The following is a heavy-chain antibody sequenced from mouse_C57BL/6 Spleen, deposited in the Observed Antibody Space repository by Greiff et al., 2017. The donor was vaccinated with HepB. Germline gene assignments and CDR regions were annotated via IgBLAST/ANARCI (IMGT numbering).Heavy chain of an antibody. CDR3: ARVPYYYGSSHWYFDV. Sequence: VQLKESGPGLVKPSQSLSLTCSVTGYSITSGYYWNWIRQFPGNKLEWMGYISYDGSNNYNPSLKNRISITRDTSKNQFFLKLNSVTTEDTATYYCARVPYYYGSSHWYFDVWGTGTTVTVSS. V-gene: IGHV3-6*01. J-gene: IGHJ1*03. D-gene: IGHD1-1*01. CDR2: ISYDGSN. CDR1: GYSITSGYY.